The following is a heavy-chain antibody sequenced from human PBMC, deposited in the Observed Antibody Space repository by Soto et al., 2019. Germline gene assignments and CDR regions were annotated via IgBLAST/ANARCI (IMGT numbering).Heavy chain of an antibody. D-gene: IGHD6-13*01. CDR3: ARVGAGTPYYYGMDV. Sequence: QVQLVESGGGVVQPGRSLRLSCAASGFTFSSYAMHWVRQAPGKGLEWVVVISYDGSNKYYADSVKGRFTISRDNSKNTLYLQMNSLRAEDTAVYYCARVGAGTPYYYGMDVWGQGTTVTVSS. CDR2: ISYDGSNK. V-gene: IGHV3-30-3*01. CDR1: GFTFSSYA. J-gene: IGHJ6*02.